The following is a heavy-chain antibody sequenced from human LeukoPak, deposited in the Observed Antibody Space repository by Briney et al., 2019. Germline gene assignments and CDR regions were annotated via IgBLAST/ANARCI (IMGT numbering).Heavy chain of an antibody. V-gene: IGHV3-48*02. Sequence: GSPRLSCAASGFTFSSFSMNWVCQAPGKGLEWVSYFSTSSGTISYADSVKGRFTISRDDAQKSLYLKMNSLRDEDTAVYFFARNKDFGFYYWGPGTVLPVTS. J-gene: IGHJ4*02. CDR3: ARNKDFGFYY. CDR2: FSTSSGTI. CDR1: GFTFSSFS. D-gene: IGHD3-10*01.